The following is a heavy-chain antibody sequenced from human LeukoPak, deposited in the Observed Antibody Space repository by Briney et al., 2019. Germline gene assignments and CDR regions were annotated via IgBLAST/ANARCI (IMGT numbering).Heavy chain of an antibody. Sequence: GGSLRLSCAASGFTFSSYWMSWVRQAPGKGLEWVANIKQDGSEKYYVDSVKGRFTISRDNAKNSLYLQMNSLRAEDTAVYYCARGPTRRDGYTFDYWGQGTLVTVSS. CDR1: GFTFSSYW. V-gene: IGHV3-7*03. J-gene: IGHJ4*02. D-gene: IGHD5-24*01. CDR3: ARGPTRRDGYTFDY. CDR2: IKQDGSEK.